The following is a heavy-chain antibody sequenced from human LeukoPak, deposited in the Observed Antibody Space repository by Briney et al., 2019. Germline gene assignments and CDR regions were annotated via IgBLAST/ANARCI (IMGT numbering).Heavy chain of an antibody. Sequence: ASVKVSCKASGYTFTSYDINWVRQATGQGLERMGWMNPNSGNTGYAQKFQGRVTMTRNTSISTAYMELSSLRSEDTAVYYCASGSGSYWAGGAFDIWGQGTMVTVSS. D-gene: IGHD1-26*01. CDR3: ASGSGSYWAGGAFDI. V-gene: IGHV1-8*01. CDR1: GYTFTSYD. CDR2: MNPNSGNT. J-gene: IGHJ3*02.